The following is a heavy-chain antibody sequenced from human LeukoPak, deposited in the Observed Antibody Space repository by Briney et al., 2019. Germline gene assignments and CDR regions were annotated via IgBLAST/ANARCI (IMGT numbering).Heavy chain of an antibody. Sequence: GRSLRLSCAASGFTVSSNYMSWVRQAPGKGLEWVSVIYSGGSTYYADSVKGRFTLSRDNAKSSPYLQMNSLRAEDTAIYYCARLLSGWYLADYWGQGTLVTVSS. CDR1: GFTVSSNY. CDR3: ARLLSGWYLADY. V-gene: IGHV3-53*01. CDR2: IYSGGST. D-gene: IGHD6-19*01. J-gene: IGHJ4*02.